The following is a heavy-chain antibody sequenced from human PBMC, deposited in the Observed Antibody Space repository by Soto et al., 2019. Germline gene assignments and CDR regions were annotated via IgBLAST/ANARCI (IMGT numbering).Heavy chain of an antibody. CDR2: IIPIFGIA. Sequence: QVQLVQSGAEVKKPGSSVKVSSKASGGTFSRYSITWVRQAPGHGLEWIGRIIPIFGIASYAQKFQGRVTITADESTSTAYMELSSLRSDDTAVYYCAREDRDRETGLVPAAIDGMDVWGQGTTVTVSS. V-gene: IGHV1-69*08. CDR3: AREDRDRETGLVPAAIDGMDV. CDR1: GGTFSRYS. D-gene: IGHD2-2*01. J-gene: IGHJ6*02.